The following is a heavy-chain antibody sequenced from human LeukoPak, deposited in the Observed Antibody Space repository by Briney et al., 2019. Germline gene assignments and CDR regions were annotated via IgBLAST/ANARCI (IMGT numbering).Heavy chain of an antibody. Sequence: SETLSLTCTVSGGSISSYYWSWIRQPAGKGLEWIGRIYTSGSTNYNPSLKSRVTMSVDTSKNQFSLKLSSVTAADMAVYYCARDYYGSGSQNWFDPWGQGTLVTVSS. D-gene: IGHD3-10*01. V-gene: IGHV4-4*07. J-gene: IGHJ5*02. CDR2: IYTSGST. CDR3: ARDYYGSGSQNWFDP. CDR1: GGSISSYY.